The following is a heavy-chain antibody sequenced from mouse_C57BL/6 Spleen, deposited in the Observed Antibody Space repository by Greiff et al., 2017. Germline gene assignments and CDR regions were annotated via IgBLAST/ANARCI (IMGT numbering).Heavy chain of an antibody. CDR3: ARPLRLSPHYFDY. Sequence: QVQLKESGTELVKPGASVKLSCKASGYTFTSYWMHWVKQRPGQGLEWIGNINPSNGGTNYNEKFKSKATLTVDKSSSTAYMQLSSLTSEDSAVYYCARPLRLSPHYFDYWGQGTTLTVSS. J-gene: IGHJ2*01. V-gene: IGHV1-53*01. CDR2: INPSNGGT. CDR1: GYTFTSYW. D-gene: IGHD3-2*02.